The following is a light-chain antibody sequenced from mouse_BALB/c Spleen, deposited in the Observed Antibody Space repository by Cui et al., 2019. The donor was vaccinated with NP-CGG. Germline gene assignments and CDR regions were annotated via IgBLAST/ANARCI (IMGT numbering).Light chain of an antibody. Sequence: QSGLTHQPSPTTSPGETVTLTCRSSTGAVTTSNYANWVQEKPDHLFTGLIGGTNNRAPGVPARFSGSLIGDKAALTITGAQTEDEAIYFCTLWYSNHWVFGGGTKLTVL. J-gene: IGLJ1*01. CDR2: GTN. V-gene: IGLV1*01. CDR3: TLWYSNHWV. CDR1: TGAVTTSNY.